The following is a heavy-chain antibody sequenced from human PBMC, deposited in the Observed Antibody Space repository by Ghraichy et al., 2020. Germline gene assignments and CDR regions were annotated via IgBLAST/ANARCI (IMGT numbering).Heavy chain of an antibody. CDR1: GFTFSSYA. Sequence: GGYLRLSCAASGFTFSSYAMHWVRQAPGKGLEWVAVISYDGSNKYYADSVKGRFTISRDNSKNTLYLQMNSLRAEDTAVYYCARDIADGTRLPYLLIAATYGMDVWGQGTTVTVSS. V-gene: IGHV3-30*04. CDR3: ARDIADGTRLPYLLIAATYGMDV. J-gene: IGHJ6*02. D-gene: IGHD6-13*01. CDR2: ISYDGSNK.